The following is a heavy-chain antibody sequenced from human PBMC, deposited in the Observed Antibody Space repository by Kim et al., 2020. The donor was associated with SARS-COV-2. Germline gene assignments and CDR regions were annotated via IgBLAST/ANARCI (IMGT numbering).Heavy chain of an antibody. J-gene: IGHJ1*01. CDR1: GFTFSSYG. CDR2: IWYDVSNK. Sequence: GGSLRLSCAASGFTFSSYGMHWVRQAPGKGLEWVAVIWYDVSNKYYADSVKGRFTISRDNSKNTLYLQMNSLRAEDTAVYYCARDILYDSSGYYYVYSPEYFQHWGQGTLVTVSS. V-gene: IGHV3-33*01. D-gene: IGHD3-22*01. CDR3: ARDILYDSSGYYYVYSPEYFQH.